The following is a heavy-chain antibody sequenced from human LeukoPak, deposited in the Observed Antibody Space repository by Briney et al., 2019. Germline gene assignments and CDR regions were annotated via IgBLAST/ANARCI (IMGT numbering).Heavy chain of an antibody. CDR3: AEDSAIYGRFDY. V-gene: IGHV3-23*01. J-gene: IGHJ4*02. CDR1: GFTFSNYA. D-gene: IGHD3-10*01. Sequence: GGSLRLSCAASGFTFSNYAMRWVRQVPGKGLEWVSVISGSGSSTYYADSVKGRFTISRDNSKNTLYLQMNSLRAEDTAVYFCAEDSAIYGRFDYWGQGTLVTVSS. CDR2: ISGSGSST.